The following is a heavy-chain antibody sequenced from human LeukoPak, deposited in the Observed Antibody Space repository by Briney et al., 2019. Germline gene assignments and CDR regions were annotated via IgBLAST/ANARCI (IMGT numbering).Heavy chain of an antibody. CDR3: ARAGGPRSVFGGWFDP. CDR1: GGSFSGYY. CDR2: INHSGST. D-gene: IGHD3-16*01. J-gene: IGHJ5*02. V-gene: IGHV4-34*01. Sequence: SETLSLTCAVYGGSFSGYYWSWIRQPPGKGLEWIGEINHSGSTNYNPSLKSRVTISVDTSKNQFSLKLSSVTAADTAVYYCARAGGPRSVFGGWFDPWGQGTLVTVSS.